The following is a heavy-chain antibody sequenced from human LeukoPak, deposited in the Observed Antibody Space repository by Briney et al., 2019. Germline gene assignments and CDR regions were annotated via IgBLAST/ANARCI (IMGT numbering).Heavy chain of an antibody. CDR3: ARDRSGYNWRSDAFDI. D-gene: IGHD5-24*01. Sequence: GGSLRLSFAASGFTFSRYNMNWVRQAPGKGLEWVSSISSSSSYIYYADSLKGRFTISRDNAKNSLYLQMNSLRAEDTAVYYCARDRSGYNWRSDAFDIWGQGTMVTVSS. V-gene: IGHV3-21*01. J-gene: IGHJ3*02. CDR2: ISSSSSYI. CDR1: GFTFSRYN.